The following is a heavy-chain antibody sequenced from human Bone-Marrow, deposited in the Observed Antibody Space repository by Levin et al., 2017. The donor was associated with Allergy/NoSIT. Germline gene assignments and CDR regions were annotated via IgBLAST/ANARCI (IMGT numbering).Heavy chain of an antibody. CDR3: ARWSLTVTTFGSWVWFDP. CDR2: IIPIFGTA. V-gene: IGHV1-69*06. CDR1: GGTFSSYA. J-gene: IGHJ5*02. Sequence: GASVKVSCKASGGTFSSYAISWVRQAPGQGLEWMGGIIPIFGTANYAQKFQGRVTITADKSTSTAYMELSSLRSEDTAVYYCARWSLTVTTFGSWVWFDPWGQGTLVTVSS. D-gene: IGHD4-11*01.